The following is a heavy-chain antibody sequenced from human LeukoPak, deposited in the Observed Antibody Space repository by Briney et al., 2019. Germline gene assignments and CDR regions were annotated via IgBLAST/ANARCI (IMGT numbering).Heavy chain of an antibody. CDR1: GGSISNYY. CDR3: ARGNGSNGYPTTVFDY. J-gene: IGHJ4*02. V-gene: IGHV4-4*07. CDR2: IYVSGST. Sequence: SETLSLTCTVSGGSISNYYCSWLRQSAGKGLEWIGRIYVSGSTYYNPSLKSRVTISVDTSKNQFSLKLSSVTAADTAVYYCARGNGSNGYPTTVFDYWGQGTLVTVSS. D-gene: IGHD3-22*01.